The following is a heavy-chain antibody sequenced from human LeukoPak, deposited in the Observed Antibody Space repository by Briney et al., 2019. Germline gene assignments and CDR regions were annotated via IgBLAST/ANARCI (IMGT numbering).Heavy chain of an antibody. Sequence: GGSLRLSCAASGFTFSSYWMHWVRQAPGKGLVWVSRINTGGSSTSYADSVKGRFTISRDNAKNTLYLQMNSLRAEDTAVYYCARAPSEIGGYYPEYFRHWGQGTLVIVSS. CDR2: INTGGSST. V-gene: IGHV3-74*01. D-gene: IGHD3-22*01. CDR3: ARAPSEIGGYYPEYFRH. CDR1: GFTFSSYW. J-gene: IGHJ1*01.